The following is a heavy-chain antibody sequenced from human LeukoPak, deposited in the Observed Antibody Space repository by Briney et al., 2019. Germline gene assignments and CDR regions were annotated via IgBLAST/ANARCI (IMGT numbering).Heavy chain of an antibody. CDR2: IFHNGNT. V-gene: IGHV4-30-2*01. CDR3: ARGGAARLHFQN. CDR1: GGSISSGTYS. Sequence: SETLSLTCAVSGGSISSGTYSWSWIRQPPGKGLEWIGYIFHNGNTHYNPSLKSRVTVSIDKSKNQFSLRLSSVTAADTAVYYCARGGAARLHFQNWGQGTLVSVSS. D-gene: IGHD6-6*01. J-gene: IGHJ1*01.